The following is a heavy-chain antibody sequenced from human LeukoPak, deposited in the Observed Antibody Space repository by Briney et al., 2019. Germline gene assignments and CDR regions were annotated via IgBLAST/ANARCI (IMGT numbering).Heavy chain of an antibody. CDR3: ATLVGGYSYGYSY. Sequence: SETLSLTCTVSDGSISFYYWSWIRQPPGKALEWIGYIFYSGTTNYNPSLKSRVTISVDTSKNQFSLKLSSVTAADTAVYYCATLVGGYSYGYSYWGQGTLVSVSS. CDR2: IFYSGTT. V-gene: IGHV4-59*12. CDR1: DGSISFYY. J-gene: IGHJ4*02. D-gene: IGHD5-18*01.